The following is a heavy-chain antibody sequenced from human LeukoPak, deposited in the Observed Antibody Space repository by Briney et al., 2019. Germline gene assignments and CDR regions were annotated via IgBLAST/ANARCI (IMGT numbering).Heavy chain of an antibody. V-gene: IGHV3-21*04. Sequence: GGSLRLSCAASGFTFSSYSMNWVRQAPGKGLEWVSSISSSSSYIYYADSVKGRFTISRDNSRNTLYLQMNTLRAGDTAVYYCAKYTHYYETSGWGFDPWGQGTLVTVSS. CDR3: AKYTHYYETSGWGFDP. CDR2: ISSSSSYI. D-gene: IGHD3-22*01. J-gene: IGHJ5*02. CDR1: GFTFSSYS.